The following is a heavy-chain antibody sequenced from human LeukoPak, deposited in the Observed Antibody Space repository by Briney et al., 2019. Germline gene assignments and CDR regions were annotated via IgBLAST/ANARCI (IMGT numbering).Heavy chain of an antibody. CDR3: ARVLDYYGSGTRDFDY. V-gene: IGHV4-34*01. D-gene: IGHD3-10*01. CDR2: IYYSGST. CDR1: GGSFSGYY. J-gene: IGHJ4*02. Sequence: SETLSLTCAVYGGSFSGYYWSWIRQPPGKGLEWVGSIYYSGSTYYNPSLKSRVTISVDTSKNQFSLKLSSVTAADTAVYYCARVLDYYGSGTRDFDYWGQGTLVTVSS.